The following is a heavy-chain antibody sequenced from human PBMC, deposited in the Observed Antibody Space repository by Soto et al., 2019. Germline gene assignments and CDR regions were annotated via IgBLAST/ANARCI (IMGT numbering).Heavy chain of an antibody. CDR1: GFSFSDYF. CDR3: ARDQSPSSGWPGMDV. V-gene: IGHV1-2*02. J-gene: IGHJ6*02. CDR2: INPNSGGT. Sequence: ASVKVSCKASGFSFSDYFMHWVRQAPGQGLEWMGWINPNSGGTNYAQKFQGRVTMTRDTSISTAYMELNRLRSDDTAVYYCARDQSPSSGWPGMDVWGQGTTVTVSS. D-gene: IGHD6-19*01.